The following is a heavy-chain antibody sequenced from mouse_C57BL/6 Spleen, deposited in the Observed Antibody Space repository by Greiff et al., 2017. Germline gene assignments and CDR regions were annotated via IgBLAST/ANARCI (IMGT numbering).Heavy chain of an antibody. CDR3: ARSSSYVDY. CDR2: IDPSDSYT. J-gene: IGHJ2*01. V-gene: IGHV1-69*01. Sequence: VQLQQPGAELVMPGASVKLSCKASGYTFTSYWMHWVKQRPGQGLEWIGEIDPSDSYTNYNQKFKGKSTLTVDNSSSSAYMQLSSLTSEDSAVYYSARSSSYVDYWGQGTTLTVSS. CDR1: GYTFTSYW. D-gene: IGHD1-1*01.